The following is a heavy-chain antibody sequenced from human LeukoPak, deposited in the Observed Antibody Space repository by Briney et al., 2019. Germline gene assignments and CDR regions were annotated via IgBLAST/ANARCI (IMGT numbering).Heavy chain of an antibody. CDR2: IRGDGGNT. CDR1: GFTFSDYA. J-gene: IGHJ4*02. D-gene: IGHD6-13*01. V-gene: IGHV3-23*01. Sequence: GGSLRLSCATSGFTFSDYAMTWVRQAPGKGLEWVSDIRGDGGNTYSADSVKGRFTISRDSSKNTLYLQMNSLKTEDTAVYYCTRDGLTSSWTGGSLDYWGQGTLVTVSS. CDR3: TRDGLTSSWTGGSLDY.